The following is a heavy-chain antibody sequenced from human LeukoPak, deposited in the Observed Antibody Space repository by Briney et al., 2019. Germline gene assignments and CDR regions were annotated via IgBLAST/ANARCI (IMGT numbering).Heavy chain of an antibody. CDR1: GGTFSSYV. Sequence: SVKVSCKASGGTFSSYVINWVRQAPGQGLEWMGGIIPIFGTANYAQKFQGRVIITADESTTTAYMELSSLKSEDTAIYYCARSLTGGGYTYGSWGQGTLVTVSS. V-gene: IGHV1-69*13. J-gene: IGHJ4*02. CDR3: ARSLTGGGYTYGS. CDR2: IIPIFGTA. D-gene: IGHD5-18*01.